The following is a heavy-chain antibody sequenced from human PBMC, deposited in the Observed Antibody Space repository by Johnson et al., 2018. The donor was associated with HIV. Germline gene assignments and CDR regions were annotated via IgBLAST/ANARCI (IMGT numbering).Heavy chain of an antibody. J-gene: IGHJ3*02. CDR1: GFTFSSYA. CDR2: INGDGSNT. D-gene: IGHD3-10*01. CDR3: ARDLRFNRTVQGRIIISGVFDM. Sequence: VQLVESGGGVVQPGRSLRLSCAASGFTFSSYAMHWVRQAPGKGLVWVSRINGDGSNTRCADSVKGRFTVSRDNSKNTLYLQMNSLRTEDTAIYSCARDLRFNRTVQGRIIISGVFDMWGQGTVVHVSS. V-gene: IGHV3-74*01.